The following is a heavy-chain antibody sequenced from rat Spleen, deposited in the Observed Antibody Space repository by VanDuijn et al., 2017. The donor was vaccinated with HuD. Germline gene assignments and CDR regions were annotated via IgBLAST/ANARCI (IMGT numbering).Heavy chain of an antibody. J-gene: IGHJ2*01. CDR1: GFTFSDYY. V-gene: IGHV5-22*01. CDR2: ISYEGTSS. CDR3: ARSVFDY. Sequence: EVQLVESGGGLVQPGGSLKLSCAASGFTFSDYYMAWVRQAPKKGLEWVASISYEGTSSHYGDSVKGRFTISRDDAKSTLYLQLNSLRSEDTATYYCARSVFDYWGQGVMVTVSS.